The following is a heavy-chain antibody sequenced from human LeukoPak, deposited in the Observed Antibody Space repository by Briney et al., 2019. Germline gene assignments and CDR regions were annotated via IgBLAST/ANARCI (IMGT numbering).Heavy chain of an antibody. CDR3: AGSDTIGYLPREWDYWYFDL. D-gene: IGHD3-22*01. J-gene: IGHJ2*01. Sequence: GGSLRLSCVASGFTFSSYEMNWVRQAPGKGLEWVSYISSSGGTIYYADSVKGRFTISRDNAKNSLYLQMNSLRVEDTAVYYCAGSDTIGYLPREWDYWYFDLWGRGTLVTVSS. CDR2: ISSSGGTI. V-gene: IGHV3-48*03. CDR1: GFTFSSYE.